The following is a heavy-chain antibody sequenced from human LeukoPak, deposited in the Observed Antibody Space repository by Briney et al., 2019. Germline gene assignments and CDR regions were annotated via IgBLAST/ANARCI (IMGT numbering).Heavy chain of an antibody. CDR3: ARPDKVDYGDPRGPFQH. J-gene: IGHJ1*01. Sequence: GASVKVSCKASGYTFTSYGISWVRQAPGQGLEWMGWISAYNGNTNYAQKLQGRVTMTTDTSTSTAYMELRSLRSDDTAVYYCARPDKVDYGDPRGPFQHWGQGTLVTVSS. CDR1: GYTFTSYG. V-gene: IGHV1-18*01. CDR2: ISAYNGNT. D-gene: IGHD4-17*01.